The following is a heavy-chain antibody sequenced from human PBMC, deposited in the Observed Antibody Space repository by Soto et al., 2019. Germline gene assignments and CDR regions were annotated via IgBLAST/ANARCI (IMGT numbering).Heavy chain of an antibody. V-gene: IGHV4-30-4*01. Sequence: SETLSLTCTVSGGSISSGENFWNWIRQSPGKGLEWIGYIHHSGSTYYNPPLKSRLTISVDTSKNQISLKLNSVTAADTAVYYCARDTGTYPYYFDYWGQGTLVTVSS. CDR1: GGSISSGENF. D-gene: IGHD1-26*01. J-gene: IGHJ4*02. CDR3: ARDTGTYPYYFDY. CDR2: IHHSGST.